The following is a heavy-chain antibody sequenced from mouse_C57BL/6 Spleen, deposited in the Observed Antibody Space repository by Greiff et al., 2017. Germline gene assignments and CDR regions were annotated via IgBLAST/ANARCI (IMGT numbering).Heavy chain of an antibody. CDR2: IYPGDGDT. J-gene: IGHJ2*01. CDR1: GYAFSCYW. V-gene: IGHV1-80*01. Sequence: VQLQQSGAELVKPGASVKISCKASGYAFSCYWMNWVKQRPGKGLEWIGQIYPGDGDTNYNGKFKGKATLTADKSSSTAYMQLSSLTSEDSAVYFCARSQDYDEDFDYWGQGTTLTVSS. D-gene: IGHD2-3*01. CDR3: ARSQDYDEDFDY.